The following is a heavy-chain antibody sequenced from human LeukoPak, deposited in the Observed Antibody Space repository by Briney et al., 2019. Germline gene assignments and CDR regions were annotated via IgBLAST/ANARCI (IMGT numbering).Heavy chain of an antibody. Sequence: GGSLRLSCAVSRFTFCHVWTNWVRQAPGKGLEWVGRIKSKTDGGTTDYAAPVKGRFAISRDDSRSTLYLQMNSLKTEDTAVYLCTTAPPVGREAPVSNDYWGQGTLVTVSS. J-gene: IGHJ4*02. CDR2: IKSKTDGGTT. V-gene: IGHV3-15*01. CDR1: RFTFCHVW. CDR3: TTAPPVGREAPVSNDY. D-gene: IGHD1-26*01.